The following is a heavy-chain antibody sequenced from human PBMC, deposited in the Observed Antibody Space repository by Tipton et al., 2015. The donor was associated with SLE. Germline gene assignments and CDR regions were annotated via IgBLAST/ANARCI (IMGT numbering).Heavy chain of an antibody. Sequence: TLSLTCAVYGGSFSGYYWSWIRQPPGKGLEWIGEINHSGSTNYNPSLKSRVTISVDTSKNQFSLKLSSVTAADTAVYYCARVMGPTDDAFDIWGQGTMVTVSS. CDR2: INHSGST. CDR1: GGSFSGYY. D-gene: IGHD3-10*01. V-gene: IGHV4-34*01. CDR3: ARVMGPTDDAFDI. J-gene: IGHJ3*02.